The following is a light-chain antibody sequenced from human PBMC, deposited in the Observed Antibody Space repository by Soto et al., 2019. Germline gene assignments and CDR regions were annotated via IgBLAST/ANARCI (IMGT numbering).Light chain of an antibody. CDR2: EGS. CDR3: CSYAGSRSWV. V-gene: IGLV2-23*01. J-gene: IGLJ3*02. CDR1: SSDVGSYNL. Sequence: QSVLTQPASVSGSPGQSITISCTGTSSDVGSYNLVSWYQQHPGKAPKLMIYEGSKRPSGVSNRFSGSKSGNTASLTISGLQAEDEAEYYCCSYAGSRSWVFGGGTKLTVL.